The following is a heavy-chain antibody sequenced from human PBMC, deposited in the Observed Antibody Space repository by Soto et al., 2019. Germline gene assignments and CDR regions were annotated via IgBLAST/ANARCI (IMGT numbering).Heavy chain of an antibody. CDR3: ARVRRTVNWFDP. CDR2: INPSGGST. CDR1: GYTFTSYY. J-gene: IGHJ5*02. V-gene: IGHV1-46*03. D-gene: IGHD2-21*02. Sequence: ASVKVSCKASGYTFTSYYMHWVRQAPGQGLEWMGIINPSGGSTSYAQKFQGRVTMTRDTSTSTVNMELSSLRFEDPAVYYCARVRRTVNWFDPGGQGTLVTVSS.